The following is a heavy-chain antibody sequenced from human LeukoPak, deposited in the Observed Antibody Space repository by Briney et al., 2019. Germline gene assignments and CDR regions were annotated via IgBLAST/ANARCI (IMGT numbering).Heavy chain of an antibody. CDR1: GGSISSYY. D-gene: IGHD1-26*01. Sequence: SETLSLTCTVSGGSISSYYWSWIRQPPGKGLEWIGYIYYSGSTNYNPSLKSRVTISVDTSKNQFSLKLSSVTAADTAVYYCAGTIVGATQGPAWFDPWGQGTLVTVSS. CDR3: AGTIVGATQGPAWFDP. J-gene: IGHJ5*02. V-gene: IGHV4-59*01. CDR2: IYYSGST.